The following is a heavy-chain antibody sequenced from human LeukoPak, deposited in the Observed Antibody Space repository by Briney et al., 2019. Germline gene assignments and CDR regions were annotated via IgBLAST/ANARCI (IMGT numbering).Heavy chain of an antibody. CDR1: GYTFTSYG. V-gene: IGHV1-18*01. Sequence: ASVKVSCKASGYTFTSYGISWVRQAPGQGLEWMGWISAYNGNTNYAQKLQGRVTMTTDTSTSTAYMELRSLRSDDTAVYYCARVKTEYSSSSGSLRGINYYYYMDVWGKGTTVTVSS. D-gene: IGHD6-6*01. CDR2: ISAYNGNT. CDR3: ARVKTEYSSSSGSLRGINYYYYMDV. J-gene: IGHJ6*03.